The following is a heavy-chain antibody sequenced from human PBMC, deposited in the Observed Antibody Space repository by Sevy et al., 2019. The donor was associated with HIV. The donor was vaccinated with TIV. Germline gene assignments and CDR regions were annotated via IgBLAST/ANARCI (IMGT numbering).Heavy chain of an antibody. V-gene: IGHV3-7*01. CDR3: ARTGHGGVIAHTYFQH. J-gene: IGHJ1*01. CDR1: GFTFSSYW. Sequence: GGSLRLSCAASGFTFSSYWMSWVRQAPGKGLEWVANIKQDGSEKYYVDSVKGRFTISRDNAKNSLYLQMNSLRAEDTAVYYSARTGHGGVIAHTYFQHWGQGTLVTVSS. D-gene: IGHD3-16*02. CDR2: IKQDGSEK.